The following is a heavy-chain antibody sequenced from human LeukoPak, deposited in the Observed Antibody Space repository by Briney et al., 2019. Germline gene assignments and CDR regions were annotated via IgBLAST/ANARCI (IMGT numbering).Heavy chain of an antibody. J-gene: IGHJ6*03. Sequence: SGPALVEPTQTLTLTCTFSGFSLLTSGVSVTWIRQPPGRALEWLARFDWDDDKYYNTSLEARLTISKDTSKNQVILTVTDMDPVDSATYFCRRMYFGDYKDKDVWGKGTTVTVSS. V-gene: IGHV2-70*11. CDR2: FDWDDDK. CDR1: GFSLLTSGVS. D-gene: IGHD3-10*01. CDR3: RRMYFGDYKDKDV.